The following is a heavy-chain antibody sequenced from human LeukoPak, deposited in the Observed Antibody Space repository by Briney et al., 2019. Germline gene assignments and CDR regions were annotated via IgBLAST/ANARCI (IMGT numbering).Heavy chain of an antibody. Sequence: GGSLSLSCAASGSTFGNCGMRWVRQAPGKGLEWVAAISGISGSTTIYAGSVKGRFTVSRDNSKSTLYLQMNSLRAEDTAVYYCAKNYGSDTGVPDGMDVWGHGNTVTVAS. D-gene: IGHD3-10*01. CDR3: AKNYGSDTGVPDGMDV. J-gene: IGHJ6*02. CDR2: ISGISGSTT. CDR1: GSTFGNCG. V-gene: IGHV3-23*01.